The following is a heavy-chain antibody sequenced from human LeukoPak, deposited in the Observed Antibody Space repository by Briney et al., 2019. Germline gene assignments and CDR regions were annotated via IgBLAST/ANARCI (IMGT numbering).Heavy chain of an antibody. J-gene: IGHJ5*02. CDR2: IYYRSKWYN. D-gene: IGHD3-16*01. CDR3: ARDVGSPNWFDP. Sequence: SQTLSLTCVISGDSVSSNSAGWNWLRQSPSRGLEWLGRIYYRSKWYNDYAVSVRSRISINPDTSKNQFSLKLSSVTAADTAVYYCARDVGSPNWFDPWGQGTLVTVSS. CDR1: GDSVSSNSAG. V-gene: IGHV6-1*01.